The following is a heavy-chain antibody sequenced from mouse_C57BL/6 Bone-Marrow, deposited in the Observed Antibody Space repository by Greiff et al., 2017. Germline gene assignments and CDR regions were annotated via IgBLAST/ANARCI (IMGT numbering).Heavy chain of an antibody. Sequence: VQLQQPGAELVRPGSSVKLSCKASGYTFTSYWMHWVKQRPIQGLEWIGNIDPSDSETHYNQKFKDKATLTVDKSSSTAYMQLSSLTSEDSAVYYCASRDWDAVFDFWGQGTTLTVSS. J-gene: IGHJ2*01. D-gene: IGHD4-1*01. CDR3: ASRDWDAVFDF. CDR1: GYTFTSYW. CDR2: IDPSDSET. V-gene: IGHV1-52*01.